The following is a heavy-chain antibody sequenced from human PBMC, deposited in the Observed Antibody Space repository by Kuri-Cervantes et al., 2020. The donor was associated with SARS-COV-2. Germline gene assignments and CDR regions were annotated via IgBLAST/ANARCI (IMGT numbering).Heavy chain of an antibody. D-gene: IGHD1-1*01. CDR2: IYHSGST. Sequence: SETLSLTCAVSGYSISSGYYWGWIRQPPGKGLEWIGSIYHSGSTYYNPSLKSRVTISVDTSKNQFSLKVTSVTAADTAVYYCARNSIITTGGFDYWGQGTLVTVSS. V-gene: IGHV4-38-2*01. CDR1: GYSISSGYY. CDR3: ARNSIITTGGFDY. J-gene: IGHJ4*02.